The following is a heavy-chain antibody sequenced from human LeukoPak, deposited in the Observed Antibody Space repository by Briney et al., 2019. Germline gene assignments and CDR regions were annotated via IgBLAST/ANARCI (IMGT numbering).Heavy chain of an antibody. V-gene: IGHV1-3*01. D-gene: IGHD3-10*01. CDR2: INAGNGNT. CDR1: GYTFTSYA. J-gene: IGHJ4*02. CDR3: ALSITMIRGEDY. Sequence: GASVKVSCKASGYTFTSYAMHWVRQAPGQRLEWMGWINAGNGNTKYSQKFQGRVTITRDTSASTVYMELSSLRSEDTAVYYCALSITMIRGEDYWGQGTLVTVSS.